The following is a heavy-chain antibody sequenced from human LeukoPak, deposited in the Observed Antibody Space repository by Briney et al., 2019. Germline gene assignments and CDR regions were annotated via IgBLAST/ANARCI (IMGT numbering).Heavy chain of an antibody. J-gene: IGHJ4*02. CDR2: ISASGGST. D-gene: IGHD6-13*01. V-gene: IGHV3-23*01. CDR3: AKGPRQQLVTRFDN. CDR1: GFTFSTYA. Sequence: PGGSLRLSCAASGFTFSTYAMSWVRQAPGKGLEWVSDISASGGSTYYADSVKGRFTVSRDTSKSTLYLHMSSLRADDTAVYYCAKGPRQQLVTRFDNWGQGTLVTVSS.